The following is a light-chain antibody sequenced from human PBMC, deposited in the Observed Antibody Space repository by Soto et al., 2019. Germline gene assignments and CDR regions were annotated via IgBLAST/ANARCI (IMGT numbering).Light chain of an antibody. CDR1: QSVSSY. CDR3: QHRVNGPT. V-gene: IGKV3-11*01. J-gene: IGKJ4*01. CDR2: DVS. Sequence: EIVLTQSPATLSLSPGESATLSCRASQSVSSYLGWYQQKPGQAPRHLISDVSRRATGIPARFSGSGSGTDFTLTISSLEPEDFAVYYCQHRVNGPTFGGGTKVEIK.